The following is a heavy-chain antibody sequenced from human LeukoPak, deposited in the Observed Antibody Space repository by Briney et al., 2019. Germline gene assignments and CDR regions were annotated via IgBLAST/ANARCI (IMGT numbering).Heavy chain of an antibody. D-gene: IGHD3-22*01. CDR3: AKEPYDYDSSRYFDY. CDR1: GFTFSSYA. J-gene: IGHJ4*02. V-gene: IGHV3-23*01. CDR2: ISGSGGST. Sequence: GGSLRLSRAASGFTFSSYAMSWVRQAPGKGLEWVSAISGSGGSTYYADSVEGRFTISRDNSKNTLYLQMNSLRAEDTAVYYCAKEPYDYDSSRYFDYWGQGTLVTVSS.